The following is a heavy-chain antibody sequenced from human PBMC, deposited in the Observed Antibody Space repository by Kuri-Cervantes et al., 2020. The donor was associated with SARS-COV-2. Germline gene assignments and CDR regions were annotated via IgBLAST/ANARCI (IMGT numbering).Heavy chain of an antibody. J-gene: IGHJ2*01. CDR1: GGTFSRFA. D-gene: IGHD2-8*02. CDR2: IIPIFGTA. Sequence: SVKVSCKASGGTFSRFAVSWLRQAPGQGLEWMGRIIPIFGTADHAQKFQGRVTITADKSSNSVYMELRGLRLEDTAVYYCASLSDTGPSEGELQNWYFDLWGRGTQVTVSS. CDR3: ASLSDTGPSEGELQNWYFDL. V-gene: IGHV1-69*06.